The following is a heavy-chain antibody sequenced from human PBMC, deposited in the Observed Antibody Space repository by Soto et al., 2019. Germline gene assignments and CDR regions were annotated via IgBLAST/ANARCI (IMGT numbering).Heavy chain of an antibody. CDR1: GGSMSGYY. Sequence: SETLSLTCTVSGGSMSGYYWSWFRLPPGKPMEWIGYVHDSWGAAYNPSLRSRVAISLDTSKSQFSLSLTSVSATDTAMYYCVRQGYGPLHGIVDVWGQGTTVT. V-gene: IGHV4-59*08. J-gene: IGHJ6*02. CDR2: VHDSWGA. CDR3: VRQGYGPLHGIVDV. D-gene: IGHD3-16*02.